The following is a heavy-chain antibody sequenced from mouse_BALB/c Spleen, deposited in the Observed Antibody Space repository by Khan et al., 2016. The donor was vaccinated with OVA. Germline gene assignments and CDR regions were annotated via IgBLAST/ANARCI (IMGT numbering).Heavy chain of an antibody. V-gene: IGHV14-3*02. J-gene: IGHJ1*01. Sequence: EVQLQESGAALVKPGASVDLSCTASGFNIKDTYIHWVKQRPEQGLEWIGRIAPANGNTKYDPKFQGKATLTSEPSFNTSYLRISSLNTVDTAVFFCALPTNDPRDFDVWGPGTTVTVSS. CDR3: ALPTNDPRDFDV. CDR1: GFNIKDTY. CDR2: IAPANGNT. D-gene: IGHD1-3*01.